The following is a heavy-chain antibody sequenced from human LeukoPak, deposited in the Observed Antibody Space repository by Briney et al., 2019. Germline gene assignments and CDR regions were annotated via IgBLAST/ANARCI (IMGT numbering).Heavy chain of an antibody. J-gene: IGHJ4*02. Sequence: GSSVTVSCKASGGTFSSYAISWVRQAPGQGLEWMGGIIPIFGTANYAQKFQGRVTITADESTSTAYMELSSLRSEDTAVYYCARAPGYYYDSSGYGHFDYWGQGTLATVSS. CDR1: GGTFSSYA. D-gene: IGHD3-22*01. CDR3: ARAPGYYYDSSGYGHFDY. CDR2: IIPIFGTA. V-gene: IGHV1-69*01.